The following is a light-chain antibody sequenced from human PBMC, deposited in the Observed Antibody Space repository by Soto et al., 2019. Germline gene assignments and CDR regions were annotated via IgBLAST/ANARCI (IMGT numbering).Light chain of an antibody. V-gene: IGKV3-11*01. Sequence: EIVLTQSPATLSLSPGVRATLSCRASQSVSSYLAWYQQKPGQAPRLLIYDASNRATGIPARFSGSGSGTDFTLTISSLEPEDFAVYYCQQRSNWPPSWTFGQGTKV. CDR2: DAS. J-gene: IGKJ1*01. CDR1: QSVSSY. CDR3: QQRSNWPPSWT.